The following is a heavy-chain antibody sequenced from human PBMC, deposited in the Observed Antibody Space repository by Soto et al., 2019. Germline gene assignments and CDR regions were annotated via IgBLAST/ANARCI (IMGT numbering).Heavy chain of an antibody. CDR3: ARDEVPAANWLDR. CDR2: ISGYNGNT. V-gene: IGHV1-18*01. D-gene: IGHD2-2*01. Sequence: GASVKVSCKASGYIFINYGITWVRQDPGQGLEWMGWISGYNGNTKYADKLQGRVTMTTDTSTTTAYVELRSLRSDDTAVYYCARDEVPAANWLDRWGQGTLVTVSS. CDR1: GYIFINYG. J-gene: IGHJ5*02.